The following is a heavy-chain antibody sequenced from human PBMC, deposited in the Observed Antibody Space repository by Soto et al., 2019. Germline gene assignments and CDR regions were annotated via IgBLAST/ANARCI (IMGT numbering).Heavy chain of an antibody. Sequence: SVKVSCKASGGTFSSYAISWVRQAPGQGLEWMGGIIPIFGTANYAQKFQGRVTITADESASTAYMEPSSLRSEDTAVYYCASTQATYYYGSGSSHFDYWGQGTLVTVSS. D-gene: IGHD3-10*01. J-gene: IGHJ4*02. V-gene: IGHV1-69*13. CDR3: ASTQATYYYGSGSSHFDY. CDR2: IIPIFGTA. CDR1: GGTFSSYA.